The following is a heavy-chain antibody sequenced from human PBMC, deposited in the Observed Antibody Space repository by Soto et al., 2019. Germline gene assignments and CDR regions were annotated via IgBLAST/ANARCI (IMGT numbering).Heavy chain of an antibody. V-gene: IGHV3-64*01. CDR2: ISSNGGST. CDR1: RFTFSSYA. D-gene: IGHD2-15*01. CDR3: ARGVVVVTATYGMDV. Sequence: GGSLRLSCAASRFTFSSYAMHWVRQAPGKGLEYVSAISSNGGSTYYANSVKGRFTISRDNSKNTLYLQMGSLRAEDMALYYCARGVVVVTATYGMDVWGQGTTVTVSS. J-gene: IGHJ6*02.